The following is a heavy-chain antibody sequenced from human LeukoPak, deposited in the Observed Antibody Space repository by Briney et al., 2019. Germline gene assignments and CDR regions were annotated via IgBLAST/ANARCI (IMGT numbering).Heavy chain of an antibody. V-gene: IGHV3-15*01. D-gene: IGHD4-23*01. CDR1: GFTYSNAW. J-gene: IGHJ3*02. CDR2: IKSKIDGGTT. CDR3: TTRYGGTLDAFDI. Sequence: GGSVRLSCAASGFTYSNAWMSWVRQAPGKGLEGVGRIKSKIDGGTTNYAAPVKGRFTISRDDSKNTLYLQMNSLKTEDTAVYYCTTRYGGTLDAFDIWGQGTMVTVSS.